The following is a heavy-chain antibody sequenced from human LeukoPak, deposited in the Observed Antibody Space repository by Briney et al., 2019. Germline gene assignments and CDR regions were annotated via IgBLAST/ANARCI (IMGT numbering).Heavy chain of an antibody. Sequence: GGSLRLSCAASGFTFSSYAMSWVRQAPGKGREWVSAISGSGGSTYYADSVKGRFTISRDNSKNTLYLQMNSLRAEDTAVYYCAKDHCEVSGCYPPSTFDYWGQGTLVTVSS. V-gene: IGHV3-23*01. CDR2: ISGSGGST. J-gene: IGHJ4*02. D-gene: IGHD2-15*01. CDR1: GFTFSSYA. CDR3: AKDHCEVSGCYPPSTFDY.